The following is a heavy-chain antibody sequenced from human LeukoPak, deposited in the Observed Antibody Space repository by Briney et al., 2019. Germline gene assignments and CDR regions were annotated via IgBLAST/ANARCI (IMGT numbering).Heavy chain of an antibody. CDR1: GGSISSGGYS. CDR2: IYHSGST. V-gene: IGHV4-30-2*01. J-gene: IGHJ4*02. Sequence: SETLSLTCAVSGGSISSGGYSWSWIRQPPGKGLEWIGYIYHSGSTYSNPSLKSRVTIPEDRSKNQFSLKLSSVTAADTDVYYCDRGYGDFFIDYWGQGTLVTVSS. CDR3: DRGYGDFFIDY. D-gene: IGHD4-17*01.